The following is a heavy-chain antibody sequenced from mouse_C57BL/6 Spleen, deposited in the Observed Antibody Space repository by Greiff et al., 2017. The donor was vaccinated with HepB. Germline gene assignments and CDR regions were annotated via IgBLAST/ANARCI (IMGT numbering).Heavy chain of an antibody. V-gene: IGHV5-4*01. CDR3: ARDGNSRGAMDY. CDR2: ISDGGSYT. D-gene: IGHD4-1*01. CDR1: GFTFSSYA. J-gene: IGHJ4*01. Sequence: EVQLVESGGGLVKPGGSLKLSCAASGFTFSSYAMSWVRQTPEKRLEWVATISDGGSYTYYPDNVKGRFTISRDNAKNNLYLQMSHLKSEDTAMYYCARDGNSRGAMDYWGQGTSVTVSS.